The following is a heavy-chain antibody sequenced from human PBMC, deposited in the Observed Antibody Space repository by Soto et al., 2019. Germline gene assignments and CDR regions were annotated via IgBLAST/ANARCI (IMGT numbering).Heavy chain of an antibody. CDR2: IYWDDDK. Sequence: SGPTLVNPTQTLTLTCTFPGFSLSTTGVGAGWIRQPPGKALEWLALIYWDDDKRYSPSLKSRLTITKDTSKNQVVLTMTNMDPVDTATYYCAHPQLQYAFDYWGQGTLVTVSS. J-gene: IGHJ4*02. CDR3: AHPQLQYAFDY. V-gene: IGHV2-5*02. D-gene: IGHD4-4*01. CDR1: GFSLSTTGVG.